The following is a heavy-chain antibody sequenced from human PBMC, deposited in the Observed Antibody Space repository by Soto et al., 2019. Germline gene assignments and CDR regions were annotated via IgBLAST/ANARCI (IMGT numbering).Heavy chain of an antibody. CDR3: ARDASTSLDYYYYYMDV. D-gene: IGHD2-2*01. J-gene: IGHJ6*03. Sequence: GGSLRLSCAASGFTVSSNYMSWVRQAPGKGLEWVSVIYSGGSTYYADSVKGRFTISRDNSKSTLYLQMNSLRAEDTAVYYCARDASTSLDYYYYYMDVWGKGTTVTVSS. CDR1: GFTVSSNY. V-gene: IGHV3-66*01. CDR2: IYSGGST.